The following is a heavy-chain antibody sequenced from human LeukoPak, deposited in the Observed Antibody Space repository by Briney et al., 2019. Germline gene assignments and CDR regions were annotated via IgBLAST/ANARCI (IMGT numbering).Heavy chain of an antibody. CDR2: VSYDGSNK. CDR1: GINISSYG. CDR3: SKDSSSGSSYYFHGMEV. D-gene: IGHD3-10*01. Sequence: GGSLRLSCATSGINISSYGMHWVRQAPGKGLEWVAVVSYDGSNKYYADSVKGRFTISRDNSKNTLYLQMNSLTSEDTAVYYCSKDSSSGSSYYFHGMEVWGQGTTVTVSS. J-gene: IGHJ6*02. V-gene: IGHV3-30*18.